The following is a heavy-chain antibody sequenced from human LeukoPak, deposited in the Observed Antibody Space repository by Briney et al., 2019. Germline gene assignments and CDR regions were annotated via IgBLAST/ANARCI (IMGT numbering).Heavy chain of an antibody. CDR3: AKADFSGSYYIGQFDY. CDR1: GFTFSSYE. V-gene: IGHV3-21*01. CDR2: ISSSSSYI. J-gene: IGHJ4*02. D-gene: IGHD3-10*01. Sequence: GGSLRLSCAASGFTFSSYEMNWVRQAPGKGLEWVSSISSSSSYIYYADSVKGRFTISRDNAKNSLYLQMNSLRAEDTAVYYCAKADFSGSYYIGQFDYWGQGTLVTVSS.